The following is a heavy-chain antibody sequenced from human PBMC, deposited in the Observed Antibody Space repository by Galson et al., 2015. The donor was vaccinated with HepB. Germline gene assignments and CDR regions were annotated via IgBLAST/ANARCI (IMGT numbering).Heavy chain of an antibody. CDR1: GFTFSSYA. CDR2: ISYDGSNK. CDR3: AREGSGYYYYYYGMDV. V-gene: IGHV3-30-3*01. D-gene: IGHD3-22*01. J-gene: IGHJ6*02. Sequence: SLRLSCAASGFTFSSYAMHWVRQAPGKGLEWVAVISYDGSNKYYADSVKGRFTISRDNSKNTLYLQMNSLRAEDTAVYYCAREGSGYYYYYYGMDVWGQGTTVTVSS.